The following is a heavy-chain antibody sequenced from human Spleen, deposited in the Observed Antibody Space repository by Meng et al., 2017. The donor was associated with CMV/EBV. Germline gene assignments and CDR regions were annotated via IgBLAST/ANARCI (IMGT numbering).Heavy chain of an antibody. J-gene: IGHJ6*02. CDR3: ARDGLVRGHRNGMDV. CDR1: GFTVSDNY. D-gene: IGHD3-10*01. CDR2: IYSGGST. V-gene: IGHV3-53*01. Sequence: GGSLRLSCAASGFTVSDNYMSWVRQAPGKGLEWVSVIYSGGSTYYADSVKGRFTISRDNSKNTLYLQMNSLRAEDTAVYYCARDGLVRGHRNGMDVWGQGTTVTVSS.